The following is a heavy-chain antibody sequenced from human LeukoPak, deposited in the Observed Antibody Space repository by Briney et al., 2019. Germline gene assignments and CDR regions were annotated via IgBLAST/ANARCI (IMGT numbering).Heavy chain of an antibody. CDR1: GFTFSGYS. CDR3: ASRIVGTPDYFDY. J-gene: IGHJ4*02. Sequence: GGSLRLSCAASGFTFSGYSMNWVRQAPGKGLEWVSTISSSGNNACYTDSVKGRFTISRDNAKNSLYLQLNSLRVEDTAVYYCASRIVGTPDYFDYWGQGTLVTVSS. V-gene: IGHV3-21*01. D-gene: IGHD1-26*01. CDR2: ISSSGNNA.